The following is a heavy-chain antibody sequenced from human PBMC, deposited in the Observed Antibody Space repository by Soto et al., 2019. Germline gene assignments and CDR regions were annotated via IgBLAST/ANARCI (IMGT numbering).Heavy chain of an antibody. Sequence: QVQLVQSGAEVKKPGSSVKVSCKASGGTFSSYAISWVRQAPGQGLAWMGGIIPIFGTANYAQKFQGRVTITADESTSTAYMDLSSLISEDTAVYYCANDYGGNFAFDIWGQVTMVTVSS. CDR1: GGTFSSYA. J-gene: IGHJ3*02. CDR3: ANDYGGNFAFDI. V-gene: IGHV1-69*12. D-gene: IGHD4-17*01. CDR2: IIPIFGTA.